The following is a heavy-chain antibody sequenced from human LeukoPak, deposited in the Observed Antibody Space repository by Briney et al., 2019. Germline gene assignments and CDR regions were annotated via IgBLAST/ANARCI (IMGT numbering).Heavy chain of an antibody. J-gene: IGHJ4*02. Sequence: ASVKVSCKASGYTFTSYYMHWVRQAPGQGLEWMGWINPNSGGTNYAQKFQGRVTMTRDTSISTAYMELSRLRSDDTAVYYCARDLGRYYGSGSYSTYYFDYWGQGTLVTVSS. CDR3: ARDLGRYYGSGSYSTYYFDY. V-gene: IGHV1-2*02. CDR2: INPNSGGT. CDR1: GYTFTSYY. D-gene: IGHD3-10*01.